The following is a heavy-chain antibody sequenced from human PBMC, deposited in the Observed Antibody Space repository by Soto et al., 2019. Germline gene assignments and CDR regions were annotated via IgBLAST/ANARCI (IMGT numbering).Heavy chain of an antibody. CDR1: GCSFITYV. V-gene: IGHV1-3*01. J-gene: IGHJ4*02. CDR2: INAGNGNT. CDR3: ARGGRGIPLFLTFDH. D-gene: IGHD1-26*01. Sequence: AAVKVSCKASGCSFITYVIHWVRQAPGQRLEWMGWINAGNGNTKFSQKFQDRVTITRDTSASTVNMELSSLRSEDTAVYYCARGGRGIPLFLTFDHWGPGTLVTVSS.